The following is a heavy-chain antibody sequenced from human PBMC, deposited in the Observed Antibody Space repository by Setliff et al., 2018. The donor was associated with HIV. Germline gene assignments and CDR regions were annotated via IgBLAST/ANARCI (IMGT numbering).Heavy chain of an antibody. D-gene: IGHD7-27*01. V-gene: IGHV3-NL1*01. Sequence: PRGSLRLSCSASGFSFRNFGMHWVRQAPGKRLECVSIIYDGCTTYYGDSVKGQFSISRDYSKNTLYLQMNSLRAEDTAMYYCAKNMPSGDPFEYWGQGTLVTVSS. CDR3: AKNMPSGDPFEY. CDR1: GFSFRNFG. CDR2: IYDGCTT. J-gene: IGHJ4*02.